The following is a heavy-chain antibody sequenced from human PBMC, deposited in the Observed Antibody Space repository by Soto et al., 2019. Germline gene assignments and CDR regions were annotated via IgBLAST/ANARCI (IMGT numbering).Heavy chain of an antibody. D-gene: IGHD3-10*01. Sequence: ASVQVSCKASGYTFTSYAMHWVRQAPGQRLEWMGWINAGNGNTKYSQKFQGRVTITRDTSASTAYMELSSLRSEDTAVYYCARVPMVRAQFDYWGQGTLVTVSS. CDR3: ARVPMVRAQFDY. J-gene: IGHJ4*02. CDR1: GYTFTSYA. CDR2: INAGNGNT. V-gene: IGHV1-3*01.